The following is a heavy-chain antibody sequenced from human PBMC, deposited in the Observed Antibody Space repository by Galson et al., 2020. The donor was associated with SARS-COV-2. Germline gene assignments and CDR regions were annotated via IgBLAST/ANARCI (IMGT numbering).Heavy chain of an antibody. V-gene: IGHV4-34*01. J-gene: IGHJ6*02. CDR1: GGSFSGYY. CDR3: ARDYSSSSHYYYGMDV. Sequence: METSETLSLTCAVYGGSFSGYYWSWIRQPPGKGLEWIGEINHSGSTHYNPSLKSRVTISVDTSKNQFSLKLSSVTAADTAVYYCARDYSSSSHYYYGMDVWGQGTTVTVSS. CDR2: INHSGST. D-gene: IGHD6-6*01.